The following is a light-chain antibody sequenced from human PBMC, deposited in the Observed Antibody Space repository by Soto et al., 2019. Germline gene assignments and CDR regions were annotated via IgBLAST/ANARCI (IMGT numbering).Light chain of an antibody. Sequence: DIQMTQSPYSLSAAVGDRVTIACRASQNINTYLNWYQQKPGKAPKLLIFDAASLQNGVPSRFSRGGSSTDFTLTITSLQPEDFETYYCQQTSSAPFTSAPGTNVDIK. J-gene: IGKJ3*01. CDR2: DAA. CDR3: QQTSSAPFT. V-gene: IGKV1-39*01. CDR1: QNINTY.